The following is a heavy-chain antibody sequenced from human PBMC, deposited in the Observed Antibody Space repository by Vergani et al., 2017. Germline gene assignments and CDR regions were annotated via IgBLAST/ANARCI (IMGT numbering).Heavy chain of an antibody. CDR2: IKQDGSEK. V-gene: IGHV3-7*01. D-gene: IGHD2-2*01. J-gene: IGHJ4*02. CDR3: ASVGVVPAAWYYFDY. CDR1: GFTFSSYA. Sequence: EVQLLESGGGLVQPGGSLRLSCAASGFTFSSYAMSWVRQAPGKGLEWVANIKQDGSEKYYVDSVKGRFTISRDNAKNSLYLQMNSLRAEDTAVYYCASVGVVPAAWYYFDYWGQGTLVTVSS.